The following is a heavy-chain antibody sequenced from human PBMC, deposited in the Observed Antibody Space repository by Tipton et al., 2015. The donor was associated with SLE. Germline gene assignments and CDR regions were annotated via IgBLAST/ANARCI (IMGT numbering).Heavy chain of an antibody. Sequence: GSLRLSCAVYGGSFSGYYWSWIRQAPGKGLEWVSYISSSSSYTNYADSVKGRFTISRDNAKNSLYLQMNSLRAEDTAVYYCARVGQWLATDAFDIWGQGTMGTVSS. V-gene: IGHV3-11*05. D-gene: IGHD6-19*01. J-gene: IGHJ3*02. CDR1: GGSFSGYY. CDR3: ARVGQWLATDAFDI. CDR2: ISSSSSYT.